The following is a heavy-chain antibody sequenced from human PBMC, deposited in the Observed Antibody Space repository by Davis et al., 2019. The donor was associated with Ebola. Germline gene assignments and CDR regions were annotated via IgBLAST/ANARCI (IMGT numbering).Heavy chain of an antibody. CDR1: GFTFSSYG. J-gene: IGHJ4*02. D-gene: IGHD4-17*01. V-gene: IGHV3-23*01. CDR2: ISGSGGST. Sequence: GESLKISCAASGFTFSSYGMSWVRQAPGKGLEWVSAISGSGGSTHYADSVKGRLTISRDNAKNTLYLQMNSLKTEDTAVYYCTTDTDYGDYYFDYWGQGTLVTVSS. CDR3: TTDTDYGDYYFDY.